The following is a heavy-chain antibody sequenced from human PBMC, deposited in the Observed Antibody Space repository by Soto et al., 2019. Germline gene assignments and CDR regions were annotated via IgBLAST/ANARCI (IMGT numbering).Heavy chain of an antibody. V-gene: IGHV4-34*01. D-gene: IGHD3-10*01. Sequence: QVQLQQWGAGLLKPSETLSLTCAVYGGSFSGYQWSWIRHTPEKGLEWIGEINDSGNINFNPSPKSRVTILLDTPKKQISLKLSSVTAADSAVYYCARCLILWFGDLSRRGGYYYYMDVWGKGTTVTVSS. CDR1: GGSFSGYQ. CDR3: ARCLILWFGDLSRRGGYYYYMDV. CDR2: INDSGNI. J-gene: IGHJ6*03.